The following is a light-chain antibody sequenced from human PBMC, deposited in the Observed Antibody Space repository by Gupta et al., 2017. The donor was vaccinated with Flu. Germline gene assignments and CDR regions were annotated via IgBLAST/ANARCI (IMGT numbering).Light chain of an antibody. CDR2: AKN. CDR3: SSDASRSTNHVV. CDR1: SVGGNY. V-gene: IGLV3-19*01. Sequence: GSVGGNYASWYQQQPGQAPALVIYAKNNRPSGVTDRCSGSTSGNTASLTITGGQAEDEADYYCSSDASRSTNHVVFGGGTKLTVL. J-gene: IGLJ2*01.